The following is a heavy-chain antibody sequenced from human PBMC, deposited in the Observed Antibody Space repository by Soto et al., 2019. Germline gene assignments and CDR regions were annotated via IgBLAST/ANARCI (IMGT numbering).Heavy chain of an antibody. CDR1: GFTFGDYA. V-gene: IGHV3-49*03. CDR3: LYYYDSSGSSRYWYFDL. J-gene: IGHJ2*01. CDR2: IRSKAYGGTT. D-gene: IGHD3-22*01. Sequence: PGGSLRLSCTASGFTFGDYAMSWFRQAPGKGLEWVGFIRSKAYGGTTEYAASVKGRFTISRDDSKSIAYLQMNSLKTEDTAVYYCLYYYDSSGSSRYWYFDLWGRGTLVTVSS.